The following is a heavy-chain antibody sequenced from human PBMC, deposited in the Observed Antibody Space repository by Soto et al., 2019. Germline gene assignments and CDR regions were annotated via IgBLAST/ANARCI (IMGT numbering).Heavy chain of an antibody. J-gene: IGHJ4*02. CDR1: GFTFSSYS. V-gene: IGHV3-48*02. CDR3: ARGAAFWSGYGIDY. CDR2: ISSSSSTI. D-gene: IGHD3-3*01. Sequence: GGSLRLSXAASGFTFSSYSMNWVRQAPGKGLEWVSYISSSSSTIYYADSVKGRFTISRDNAKNSLYLQMNSLRDEDTAVYYCARGAAFWSGYGIDYWGQGTLVTVSS.